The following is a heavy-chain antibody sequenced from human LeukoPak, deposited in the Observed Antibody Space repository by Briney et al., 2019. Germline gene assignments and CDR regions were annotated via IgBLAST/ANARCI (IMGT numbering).Heavy chain of an antibody. Sequence: ASVKVSCKASGYTFTGYYMHWVRQAPGQGLEWMGWINPNSGGTNYAQKFQGWVTMTRDTSISTAYMELSRLRSDDTAVYYCARDDDSSGYFTEFDYWGQGTLVTVSS. V-gene: IGHV1-2*04. CDR1: GYTFTGYY. CDR2: INPNSGGT. CDR3: ARDDDSSGYFTEFDY. J-gene: IGHJ4*02. D-gene: IGHD3-22*01.